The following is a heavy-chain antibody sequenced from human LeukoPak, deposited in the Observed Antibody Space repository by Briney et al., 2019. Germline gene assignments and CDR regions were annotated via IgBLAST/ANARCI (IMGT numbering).Heavy chain of an antibody. CDR3: ARLGVTQDAFDI. D-gene: IGHD3-10*01. V-gene: IGHV4-30-4*07. J-gene: IGHJ3*02. Sequence: PSETLSLTCAVSGGSISSGGYSWSWIRQPPGKGPEWIGYISSTGSTYYNPSLKSRLSISLDTSKNQFSLNLSSVTAADTAVFYCARLGVTQDAFDIWGQGTMVTVSS. CDR1: GGSISSGGYS. CDR2: ISSTGST.